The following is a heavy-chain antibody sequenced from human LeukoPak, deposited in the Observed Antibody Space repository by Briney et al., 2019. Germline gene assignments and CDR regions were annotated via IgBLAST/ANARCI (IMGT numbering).Heavy chain of an antibody. CDR2: IYTSGST. V-gene: IGHV4-4*09. D-gene: IGHD1/OR15-1a*01. J-gene: IGHJ5*02. CDR3: AKVYSWNNVFDP. CDR1: GGSISSYY. Sequence: PSETLSLTCTVSGGSISSYYWSWIRQPPGKGLEWIGYIYTSGSTNYNPSLKSRVTMSIDTSKSQFSLKLSSVTAADTAVYYCAKVYSWNNVFDPWGQGTLVTVSS.